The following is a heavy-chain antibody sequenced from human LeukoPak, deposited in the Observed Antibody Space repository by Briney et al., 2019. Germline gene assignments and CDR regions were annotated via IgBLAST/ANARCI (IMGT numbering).Heavy chain of an antibody. J-gene: IGHJ4*02. Sequence: GGTLRLSCAASGFTFSSYGMSWVRQAPGKGLEWVLAISGSGGSTYYADSVKGRFTISRDNSKNTLYLQMNSLRAEDTAVYYCAKGGVQLWLPAEDYFDYWGQGTLVTVSS. CDR1: GFTFSSYG. CDR3: AKGGVQLWLPAEDYFDY. D-gene: IGHD5-18*01. V-gene: IGHV3-23*01. CDR2: ISGSGGST.